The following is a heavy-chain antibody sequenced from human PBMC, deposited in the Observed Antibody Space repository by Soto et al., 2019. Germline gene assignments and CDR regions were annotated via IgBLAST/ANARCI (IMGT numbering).Heavy chain of an antibody. Sequence: GESLKISCKGSGYSFTSYLISWVRQMPGKGLEWMGRIDPSDSYTNYSPSFQGHVTISADKSISTAYLQWSSLKASDTAMYYCASAHSSSSDYWGQGTLVTVSS. CDR2: IDPSDSYT. V-gene: IGHV5-10-1*01. J-gene: IGHJ4*02. CDR1: GYSFTSYL. D-gene: IGHD6-6*01. CDR3: ASAHSSSSDY.